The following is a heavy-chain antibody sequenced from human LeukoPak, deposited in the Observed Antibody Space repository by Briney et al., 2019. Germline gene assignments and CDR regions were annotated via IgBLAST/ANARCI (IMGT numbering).Heavy chain of an antibody. CDR2: IYYSGST. J-gene: IGHJ5*02. CDR1: GGSISSSSYY. V-gene: IGHV4-39*01. Sequence: SETLSLTCTVSGGSISSSSYYWGWIRQPPGKGLEWIGSIYYSGSTYYNPSLKSRVTISVDTSKNQFSLKLSSVTAADTAVYYCARRTVVPAAMFWFDPWGQGTLVTVSS. CDR3: ARRTVVPAAMFWFDP. D-gene: IGHD2-2*01.